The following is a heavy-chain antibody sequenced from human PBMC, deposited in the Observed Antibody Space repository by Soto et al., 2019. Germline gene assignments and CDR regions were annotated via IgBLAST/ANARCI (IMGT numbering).Heavy chain of an antibody. J-gene: IGHJ4*02. CDR2: INDNSGAT. D-gene: IGHD6-13*01. CDR1: GYTFTDYY. Sequence: GPSVKVSCKASGYTFTDYYMHWVRRAPGQGLEWMGWINDNSGATRYSQRFQGRVTLTRDTSISTAYMELSSLRSDDTAVYYCARDSAAAAGLSFDSWGQGTLVTVSS. CDR3: ARDSAAAAGLSFDS. V-gene: IGHV1-2*02.